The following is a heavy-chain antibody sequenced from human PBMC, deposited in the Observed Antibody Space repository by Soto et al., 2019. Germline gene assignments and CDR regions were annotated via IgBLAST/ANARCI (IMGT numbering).Heavy chain of an antibody. Sequence: QVQLVQSGPELKKPGASVKVSCKASGFTLITYGIDWVRQAPGQGLEWMGWIGANEGNTNFAQKLQGRVTLTTDTSTDTAYMELRSLRSDVTALYYFARHRSSGWPETPYFGYWGQGTLVTVAS. CDR3: ARHRSSGWPETPYFGY. D-gene: IGHD6-19*01. J-gene: IGHJ4*02. CDR1: GFTLITYG. CDR2: IGANEGNT. V-gene: IGHV1-18*01.